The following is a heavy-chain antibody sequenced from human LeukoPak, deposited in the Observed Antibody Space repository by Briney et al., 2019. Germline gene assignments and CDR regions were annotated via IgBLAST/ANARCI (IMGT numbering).Heavy chain of an antibody. J-gene: IGHJ6*03. D-gene: IGHD3-16*01. V-gene: IGHV3-11*04. Sequence: GGSLRLSCAASGFTFSDYYMSWIRQAPGKGLEWVSYISSSGSTIYYADSVKGRFTISSDNAKNSLYLQMNSLRAEDTAVYYCARDQELRGLGRYYYYYMDVWGKGTTVTVSS. CDR2: ISSSGSTI. CDR1: GFTFSDYY. CDR3: ARDQELRGLGRYYYYYMDV.